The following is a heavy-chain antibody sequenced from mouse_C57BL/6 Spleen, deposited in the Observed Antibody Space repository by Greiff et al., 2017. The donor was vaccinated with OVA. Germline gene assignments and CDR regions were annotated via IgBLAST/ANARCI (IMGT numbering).Heavy chain of an antibody. D-gene: IGHD1-1*01. CDR1: GYTFTSYW. J-gene: IGHJ2*01. V-gene: IGHV1-50*01. Sequence: QVQLQQPGAELVKPGASVKLSCKASGYTFTSYWMQWVKQRPGQGLEWIGEIDPSDSYTNYNQKFKGKATLTVDTSSSTAYMQLSSLTAEDSAVYYCARRDYGPADYWGQGTTLTVSS. CDR3: ARRDYGPADY. CDR2: IDPSDSYT.